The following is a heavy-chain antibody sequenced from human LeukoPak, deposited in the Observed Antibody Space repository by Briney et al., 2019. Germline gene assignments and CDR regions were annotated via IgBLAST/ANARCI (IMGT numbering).Heavy chain of an antibody. D-gene: IGHD3-22*01. CDR1: GYTFTSYG. CDR2: INTNTGNP. J-gene: IGHJ4*02. V-gene: IGHV7-4-1*02. Sequence: ASVKVSCKASGYTFTSYGISWVRQAPGQGLEWMGWINTNTGNPTYAQGFTGRFVFSLDTSVSTAYLQISSLKAEDIAVYYCARGRFGEGITMIDGEYYFDYWGQGTLVTVSS. CDR3: ARGRFGEGITMIDGEYYFDY.